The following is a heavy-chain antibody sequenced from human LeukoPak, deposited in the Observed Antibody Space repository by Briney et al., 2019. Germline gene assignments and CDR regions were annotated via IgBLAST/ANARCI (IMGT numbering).Heavy chain of an antibody. Sequence: SETLSLTCAVSGGSISSGGYSWSWIRQPPGKGLEWIGYIYHSGSTYYNPSLKSRVTISVDRSKNQFSLKLSSVTAADTAVYYCARGGSVVVPAARDYWYLDLWGRGTLVTVSS. V-gene: IGHV4-30-2*01. J-gene: IGHJ2*01. D-gene: IGHD2-2*01. CDR1: GGSISSGGYS. CDR3: ARGGSVVVPAARDYWYLDL. CDR2: IYHSGST.